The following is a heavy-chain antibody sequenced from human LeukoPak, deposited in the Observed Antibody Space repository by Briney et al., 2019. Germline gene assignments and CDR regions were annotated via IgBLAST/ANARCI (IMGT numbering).Heavy chain of an antibody. Sequence: GGSLILSCAASGFTFSSIAMSWVRQAPDKGLEWVSTISGSGGGTYYADSVKGRFTISRDDSKNTLYLQMNSLRADDTAVYYCAKDLGRYRNNFFDYWGQGNLVTVSS. CDR2: ISGSGGGT. J-gene: IGHJ4*02. CDR3: AKDLGRYRNNFFDY. V-gene: IGHV3-23*01. CDR1: GFTFSSIA. D-gene: IGHD1-26*01.